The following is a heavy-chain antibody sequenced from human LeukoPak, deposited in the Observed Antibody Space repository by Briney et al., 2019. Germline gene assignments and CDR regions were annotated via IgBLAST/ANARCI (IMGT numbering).Heavy chain of an antibody. J-gene: IGHJ5*02. CDR3: ASGIAVAGFPYNWFDP. D-gene: IGHD6-19*01. Sequence: PSQTLSLTCAVSGGSISSGGYSWSWIRQPPGKGLEWIGYIYHSGSTYYNPSLKSRVTISVDKSKNQFSLKLSSVTAADTAVYYCASGIAVAGFPYNWFDPWGQGTLVTVSS. CDR2: IYHSGST. CDR1: GGSISSGGYS. V-gene: IGHV4-30-2*01.